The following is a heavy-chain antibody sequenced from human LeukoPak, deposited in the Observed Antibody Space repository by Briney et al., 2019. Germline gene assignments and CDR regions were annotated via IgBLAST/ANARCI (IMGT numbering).Heavy chain of an antibody. D-gene: IGHD1-14*01. V-gene: IGHV3-23*01. CDR2: ISGSGGST. J-gene: IGHJ6*03. Sequence: GGSLRLSCAASGFTFSSYEMNWVRQAPGKGLEWVSAISGSGGSTYYADSVKGRFTISRDNSKNTLYLQMNSLRAEDTAVYYCAKDPLATNRYYYYYYMDVWGKGTTVTISS. CDR3: AKDPLATNRYYYYYYMDV. CDR1: GFTFSSYE.